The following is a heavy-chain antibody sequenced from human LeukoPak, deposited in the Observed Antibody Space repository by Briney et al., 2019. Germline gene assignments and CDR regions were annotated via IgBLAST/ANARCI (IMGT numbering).Heavy chain of an antibody. D-gene: IGHD6-19*01. CDR1: GFTFSSNW. CDR3: ARDGSYSSGWYEAFDI. Sequence: PGGSLRLSCAASGFTFSSNWMSWVRQAPGKGLEWVANIKQDGSEKYYVDSVKGRFTISRDNAKNSLYLQMNSLRAEDTAVYYCARDGSYSSGWYEAFDIWGQGTMVTVSS. V-gene: IGHV3-7*01. CDR2: IKQDGSEK. J-gene: IGHJ3*02.